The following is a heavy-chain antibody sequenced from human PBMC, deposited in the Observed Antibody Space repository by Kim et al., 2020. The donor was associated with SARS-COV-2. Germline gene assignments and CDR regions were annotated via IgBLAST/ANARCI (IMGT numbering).Heavy chain of an antibody. J-gene: IGHJ4*02. Sequence: YYADSVTGRFTISRDNAKNSLYLQMNSLSAEDTAVYYCARDGSSSWYVDYWGQGTLVTVSS. V-gene: IGHV3-21*01. CDR3: ARDGSSSWYVDY. D-gene: IGHD6-13*01.